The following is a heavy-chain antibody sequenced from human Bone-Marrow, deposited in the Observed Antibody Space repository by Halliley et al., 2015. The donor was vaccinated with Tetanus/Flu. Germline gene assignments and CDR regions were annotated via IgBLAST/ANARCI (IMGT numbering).Heavy chain of an antibody. V-gene: IGHV5-51*01. CDR2: IYPADSTT. D-gene: IGHD5-12*01. CDR3: ARFYSGYQKVFDS. CDR1: GYKFSSYW. J-gene: IGHJ4*02. Sequence: VQLVQSGPEVKKPRESLKISCQASGYKFSSYWIGWVRQMPGKGLEWVAIIYPADSTTRYSPSLQGQVTISADKSTSTAFLQWSSLKASDPATFYCARFYSGYQKVFDSWGQGTLVTVSS.